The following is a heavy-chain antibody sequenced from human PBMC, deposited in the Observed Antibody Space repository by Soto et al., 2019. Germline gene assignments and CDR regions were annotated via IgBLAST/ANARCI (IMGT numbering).Heavy chain of an antibody. CDR3: AKYHPDGWYGSLDY. D-gene: IGHD6-19*01. Sequence: SETLSLTCTVSGGSISSYYWSWIRQPPGKGLEWIGHIYYSGSIKYSPSLKSRVTISVDTSKNQFSLKLSSVTAADTAVYFCAKYHPDGWYGSLDYWGQGTLVTVSS. CDR1: GGSISSYY. CDR2: IYYSGSI. J-gene: IGHJ4*02. V-gene: IGHV4-59*08.